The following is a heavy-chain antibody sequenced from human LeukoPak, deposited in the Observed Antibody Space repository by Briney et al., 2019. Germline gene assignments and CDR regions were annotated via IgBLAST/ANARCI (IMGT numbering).Heavy chain of an antibody. V-gene: IGHV3-48*04. J-gene: IGHJ4*02. D-gene: IGHD1-26*01. CDR1: AFSLSAYN. CDR2: ISSSSSTI. CDR3: ARDYGSYSSGY. Sequence: GGSLRLSCAASAFSLSAYNMNWVRQAPGKGLEWVSYISSSSSTIYYADSVKGRFTISRDNAKNSLYLQMNSLRAEDTAVYYCARDYGSYSSGYWGQGTLVTVSS.